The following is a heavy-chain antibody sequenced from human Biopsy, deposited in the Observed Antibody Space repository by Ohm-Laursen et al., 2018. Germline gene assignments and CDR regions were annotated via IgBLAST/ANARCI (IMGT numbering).Heavy chain of an antibody. J-gene: IGHJ6*02. Sequence: SWIRQPPGKGLEWIGHIYYSVMTNYNPSLQSRVSISVDTSRNQVSLTLSSVTAADTAVYYCARDSGILNYGNFKYYHYYGMDVWGQGTKVTVSS. D-gene: IGHD4-11*01. CDR3: ARDSGILNYGNFKYYHYYGMDV. V-gene: IGHV4-59*01. CDR2: IYYSVMT.